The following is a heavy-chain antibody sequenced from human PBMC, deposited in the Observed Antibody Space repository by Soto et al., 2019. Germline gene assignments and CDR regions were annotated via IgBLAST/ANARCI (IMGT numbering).Heavy chain of an antibody. CDR1: GFTFSSYA. V-gene: IGHV3-23*01. J-gene: IGHJ3*02. CDR2: ISGSGGST. CDR3: AKDPLQYSSGWYNAFDI. Sequence: GGSLRLSCAASGFTFSSYAMSWVRQAPGKGLEWVSAISGSGGSTYYADSVKGRFTISRDNSKNTLYLQMNSLRAEDTAVYYCAKDPLQYSSGWYNAFDIWGQGTMVTVSS. D-gene: IGHD6-19*01.